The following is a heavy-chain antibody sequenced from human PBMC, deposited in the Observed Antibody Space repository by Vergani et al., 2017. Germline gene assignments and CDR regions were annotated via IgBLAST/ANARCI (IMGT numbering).Heavy chain of an antibody. CDR1: GFTFSNFG. CDR2: IGKDGINI. D-gene: IGHD2-21*02. J-gene: IGHJ4*02. Sequence: QVQLVESAGGVVQPGGSLRLFCAASGFTFSNFGMHWIRQAPGKGLEWLAYIGKDGINIKYRDTVKGRFTVSRDNTKNILYLQRDSLRSEDTALYYCAKYLRDSTDGLPDSWGPGTLVIVSS. CDR3: AKYLRDSTDGLPDS. V-gene: IGHV3-30*02.